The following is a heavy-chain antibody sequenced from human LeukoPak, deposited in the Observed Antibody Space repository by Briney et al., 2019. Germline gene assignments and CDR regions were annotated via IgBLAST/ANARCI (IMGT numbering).Heavy chain of an antibody. D-gene: IGHD3-22*01. CDR3: ARFRDSSGYWRYYFDY. V-gene: IGHV3-30*02. J-gene: IGHJ4*02. Sequence: GRSVRLFRASSGFTYRRYGMHCARHAPGKALEGVAFIRYDGSNKFYAEYVKSRFTISRDNSKNTLYLQMNSLRAEDTGVYYCARFRDSSGYWRYYFDYWGQGTLVTVSS. CDR2: IRYDGSNK. CDR1: GFTYRRYG.